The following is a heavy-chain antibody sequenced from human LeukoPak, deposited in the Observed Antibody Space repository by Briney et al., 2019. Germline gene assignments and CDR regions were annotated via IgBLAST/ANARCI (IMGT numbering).Heavy chain of an antibody. Sequence: GGSLRLSCAASGFTFSSYSMNWVRQAPGKGLEWVSSISSSSSYIYYADSVKGRFTISRDNSKNTLYLQMNSLRAEDTAVYYCAKTTNTVTTYSDYWGQGTLVTVSS. CDR2: ISSSSSYI. CDR1: GFTFSSYS. D-gene: IGHD4-17*01. CDR3: AKTTNTVTTYSDY. J-gene: IGHJ4*02. V-gene: IGHV3-21*04.